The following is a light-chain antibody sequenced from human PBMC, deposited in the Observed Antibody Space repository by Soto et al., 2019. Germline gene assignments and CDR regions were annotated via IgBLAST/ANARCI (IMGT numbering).Light chain of an antibody. V-gene: IGLV8-61*01. Sequence: QTVVTQDPSLSVSPGGTVTLTCGLTSGSVSTSHNPAWYQQTPGQSPRTLIYSTNTRSSGVPDRFSGSILGNKAALTITGAQAEDESDYYCALYMGSVIWVFGGGTKVTVL. CDR3: ALYMGSVIWV. CDR1: SGSVSTSHN. CDR2: STN. J-gene: IGLJ3*02.